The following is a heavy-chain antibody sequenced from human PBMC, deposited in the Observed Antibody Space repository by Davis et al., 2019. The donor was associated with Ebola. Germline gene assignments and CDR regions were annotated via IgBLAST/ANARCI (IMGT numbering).Heavy chain of an antibody. V-gene: IGHV3-9*01. D-gene: IGHD3-3*01. Sequence: PGGSLRLSCAASGFTFDDYAMHWVRQAPGKGLEWVSGISWNSGSIGYADSVKGRFTISRDNAKNSLYLQMNSLRAEDTALYYCAKDRGRITIFGVVISRKKIRGYAFDIWGQGTMVTVSS. J-gene: IGHJ3*02. CDR2: ISWNSGSI. CDR3: AKDRGRITIFGVVISRKKIRGYAFDI. CDR1: GFTFDDYA.